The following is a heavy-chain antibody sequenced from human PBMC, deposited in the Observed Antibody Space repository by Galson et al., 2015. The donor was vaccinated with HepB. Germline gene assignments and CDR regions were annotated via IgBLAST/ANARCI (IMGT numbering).Heavy chain of an antibody. D-gene: IGHD6-19*01. CDR2: INQDGRYK. Sequence: SLRLSCATSGFGFNSYWMTWVRQAPGKGLEWVATINQDGRYKYYEDSVSRRFTVSRDNAKKSLDLQIHGLRVEDTAVYYCARDPDRGGRGRGWYYYGLDVWGQGTTVIVAS. J-gene: IGHJ6*02. CDR1: GFGFNSYW. CDR3: ARDPDRGGRGRGWYYYGLDV. V-gene: IGHV3-7*01.